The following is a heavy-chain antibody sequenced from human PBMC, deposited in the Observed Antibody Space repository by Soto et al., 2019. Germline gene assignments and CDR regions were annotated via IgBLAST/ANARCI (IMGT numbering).Heavy chain of an antibody. Sequence: GGSLRLSCAASGLDFSSEVMCWVRQAPGKVLEWVSSISGSGRTIYHADSMRGRFAISRGNGNSSLYLQLNNLRVYDTAVYYCAKVGPSYYYGMDVWDQGTTVTVSS. CDR3: AKVGPSYYYGMDV. V-gene: IGHV3-23*01. CDR2: ISGSGRTI. CDR1: GLDFSSEV. J-gene: IGHJ6*02. D-gene: IGHD1-26*01.